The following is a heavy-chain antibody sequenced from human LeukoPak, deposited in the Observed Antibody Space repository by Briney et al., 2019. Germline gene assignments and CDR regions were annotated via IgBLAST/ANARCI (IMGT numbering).Heavy chain of an antibody. CDR3: ATFIAAAGIFDY. V-gene: IGHV1-24*01. Sequence: GASVKVSCKVSGYTLTELSMHWVRQAPGKGLEWMGGFNPEGGETIYAQKFQGRVTMTEDTSTDTAYMELSSLRSEDTAVYYCATFIAAAGIFDYWGQGTLVTVSS. CDR1: GYTLTELS. D-gene: IGHD6-13*01. J-gene: IGHJ4*02. CDR2: FNPEGGET.